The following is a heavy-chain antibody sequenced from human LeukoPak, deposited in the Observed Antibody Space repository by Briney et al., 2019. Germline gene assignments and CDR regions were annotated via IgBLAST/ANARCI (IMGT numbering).Heavy chain of an antibody. CDR3: ARYYGSGSVGGLDY. CDR1: GLTFSSYG. V-gene: IGHV3-33*01. Sequence: GGSLRLSCAVSGLTFSSYGMHWVRQAPGKGLEWVAFIWYDGSNKDYIDSVKGRFTISRDNSKNTLYLQMNSLRVEDTAVYYCARYYGSGSVGGLDYWGQGTLVTVSS. D-gene: IGHD3-10*01. J-gene: IGHJ4*02. CDR2: IWYDGSNK.